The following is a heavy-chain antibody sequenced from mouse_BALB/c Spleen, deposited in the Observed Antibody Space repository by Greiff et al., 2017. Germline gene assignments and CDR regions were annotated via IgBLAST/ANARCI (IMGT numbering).Heavy chain of an antibody. J-gene: IGHJ2*01. CDR3: ARYSPSTMIKGY. CDR2: INPGSGGT. CDR1: GYAFTNYL. V-gene: IGHV1-54*03. Sequence: QVQLQQSGAELVRPGTSVKVSCKASGYAFTNYLIEWVKQRPGQGLEWIGVINPGSGGTNYNEKFKGKATLTADKSSSTAYMQLSSLTSDDSAVYFCARYSPSTMIKGYWGQGTTLTVSS. D-gene: IGHD2-4*01.